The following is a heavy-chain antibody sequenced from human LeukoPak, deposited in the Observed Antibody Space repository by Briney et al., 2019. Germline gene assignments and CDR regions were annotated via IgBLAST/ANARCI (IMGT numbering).Heavy chain of an antibody. V-gene: IGHV1-69*06. CDR1: GGTFSSYA. J-gene: IGHJ4*02. Sequence: SVKVSCKASGGTFSSYAISWVRQAPGQGLEWMGGIIPIFGTANYAQKFQGSVTITADKSTSTAYMELSSLRSEDTAVYYCARGDTAMAFYYFDYWGQGTLVTVSS. CDR2: IIPIFGTA. D-gene: IGHD5-18*01. CDR3: ARGDTAMAFYYFDY.